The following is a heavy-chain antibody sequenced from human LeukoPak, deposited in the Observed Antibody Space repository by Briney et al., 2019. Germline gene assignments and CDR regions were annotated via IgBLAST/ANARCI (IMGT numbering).Heavy chain of an antibody. J-gene: IGHJ4*02. Sequence: PGRSLRLSCAASGFTFSSHALHWVRQAPGKGLERVAVISSDGSYKYYADSVKGRFTISRDNSKNTLYLQMNSLIPEDTAVYYCARQYISGQWYFDYWGQGTLVTVSS. CDR3: ARQYISGQWYFDY. CDR1: GFTFSSHA. CDR2: ISSDGSYK. V-gene: IGHV3-30*04. D-gene: IGHD5-18*01.